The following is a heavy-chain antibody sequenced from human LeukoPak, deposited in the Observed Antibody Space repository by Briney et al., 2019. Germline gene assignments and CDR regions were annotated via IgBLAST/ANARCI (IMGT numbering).Heavy chain of an antibody. CDR3: ARLPYSSGEEPFDY. CDR1: GGSINSSSYY. CDR2: IYYSGST. J-gene: IGHJ4*02. Sequence: SETLSLTCTVSGGSINSSSYYWGWIRQPPGKGLEWIGSIYYSGSTYYNPSLKSRVTISVDTSKNQFSLKLSSVTAADTAVYYCARLPYSSGEEPFDYWGQGTLVTVSS. V-gene: IGHV4-39*01. D-gene: IGHD6-19*01.